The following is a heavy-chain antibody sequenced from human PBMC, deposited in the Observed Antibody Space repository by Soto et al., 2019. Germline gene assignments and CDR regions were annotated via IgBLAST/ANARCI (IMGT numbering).Heavy chain of an antibody. V-gene: IGHV3-33*01. CDR3: ARVPDYDFLSLDY. Sequence: PGGSLRLSCAASGFTFSSYGMHWVRQAPGKGLEWVAVIWYDGSNKYYADSVKGRFTISRDNSKNTLYLLMNSLRAVDTAVYYCARVPDYDFLSLDYWGQGTLVTVSS. J-gene: IGHJ4*02. CDR2: IWYDGSNK. CDR1: GFTFSSYG. D-gene: IGHD3-3*01.